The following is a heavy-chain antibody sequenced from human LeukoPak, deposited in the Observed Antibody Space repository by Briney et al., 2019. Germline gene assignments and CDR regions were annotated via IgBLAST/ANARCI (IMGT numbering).Heavy chain of an antibody. J-gene: IGHJ4*02. Sequence: SETLSLTCTVSGGSISSYYWSWIRQPPGKGLEWIGYIYYSGSTNYNPSLKSRVTISVDTSKNQFSLKLSSVTAADTAVYYCARTYYDFWSGHRYYFDYWGQGTRVTVSS. CDR3: ARTYYDFWSGHRYYFDY. CDR2: IYYSGST. CDR1: GGSISSYY. V-gene: IGHV4-59*01. D-gene: IGHD3-3*01.